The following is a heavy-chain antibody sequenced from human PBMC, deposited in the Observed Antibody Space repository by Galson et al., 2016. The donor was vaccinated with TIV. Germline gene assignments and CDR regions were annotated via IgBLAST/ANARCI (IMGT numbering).Heavy chain of an antibody. Sequence: SVKVSCKASGYSSLSYGMTWVRQAPGRGLEWLGWISAYNGDIKSARKFQGRVTMTTDTSTNTAYMELRSLGSDDTAVYYCATELYCSSISCYYYYGLDVWGHGTTVTVSS. CDR1: GYSSLSYG. D-gene: IGHD2-2*01. V-gene: IGHV1-18*04. CDR3: ATELYCSSISCYYYYGLDV. CDR2: ISAYNGDI. J-gene: IGHJ6*02.